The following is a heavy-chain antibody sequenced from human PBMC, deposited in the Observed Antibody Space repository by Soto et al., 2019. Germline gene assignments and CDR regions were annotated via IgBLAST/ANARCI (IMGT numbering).Heavy chain of an antibody. CDR3: ARDKEWFGELGYYYYGMDV. CDR1: GGSISNDV. J-gene: IGHJ6*02. V-gene: IGHV4-59*12. CDR2: IYYSGST. D-gene: IGHD3-10*01. Sequence: SETLSLTCTVSGGSISNDVWGWIRQPPGKGLEWIGNIYYSGSTDYNPSLKSRVTISIDTSKNQFSLKLSSVTAADTAVYYCARDKEWFGELGYYYYGMDVWGQGTTVTVSS.